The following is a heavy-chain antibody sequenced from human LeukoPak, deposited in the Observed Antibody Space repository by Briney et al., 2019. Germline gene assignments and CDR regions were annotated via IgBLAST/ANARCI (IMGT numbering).Heavy chain of an antibody. V-gene: IGHV3-30*04. CDR2: ISYDGSNK. CDR1: GFTFSSDD. D-gene: IGHD3-22*01. Sequence: PGWSQRLCCAASGFTFSSDDMHWDRQAPGNGLERVAVISYDGSNKYYADSVKGRFTISRDNSKNTLYLQMNSLRAEDTAVYYCAKATGSTMIVVVLDAVAIWGQGTMVTVSS. CDR3: AKATGSTMIVVVLDAVAI. J-gene: IGHJ3*02.